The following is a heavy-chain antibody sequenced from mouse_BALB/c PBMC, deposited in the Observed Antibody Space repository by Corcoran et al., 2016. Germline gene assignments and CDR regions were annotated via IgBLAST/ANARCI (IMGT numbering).Heavy chain of an antibody. V-gene: IGHV8-12*01. CDR3: ARSLLYSYYFDY. CDR2: IYWDDDK. Sequence: QVTLKESGPGILQPSQTLSLTCSFSGFSLSTSGMGVSWIRQPSGKGLEWLAHIYWDDDKRYNPSLKSRLTISKDTSRNQVFLKITSVDTADTATYYCARSLLYSYYFDYWGQGTTLTVSS. J-gene: IGHJ2*01. CDR1: GFSLSTSGMG. D-gene: IGHD2-1*01.